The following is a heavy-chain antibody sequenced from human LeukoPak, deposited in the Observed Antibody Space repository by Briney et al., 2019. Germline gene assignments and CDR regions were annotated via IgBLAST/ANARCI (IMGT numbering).Heavy chain of an antibody. CDR3: ARGDYCSSTSCYNGYFQH. V-gene: IGHV4-30-4*08. D-gene: IGHD2-2*02. J-gene: IGHJ1*01. CDR2: IYYSGST. Sequence: SQTLSLTCTVSGGSISSGDYYWSWIRQPPGKGLEWIGYIYYSGSTYYNPSLKSRVTISVGTSKNQFSLKLSSVTAADTAVYYCARGDYCSSTSCYNGYFQHWGQGTLGTVSS. CDR1: GGSISSGDYY.